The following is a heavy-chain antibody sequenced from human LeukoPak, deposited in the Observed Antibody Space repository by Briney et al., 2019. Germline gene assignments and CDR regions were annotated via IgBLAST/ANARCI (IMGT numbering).Heavy chain of an antibody. CDR3: ARVSGRLERQSDLDY. J-gene: IGHJ4*02. CDR1: GFTIASYS. CDR2: ISGGSTYI. D-gene: IGHD1-1*01. Sequence: GGSLRLSCAASGFTIASYSMNWVRQAPGKVLGWVCSISGGSTYIYNAGSVKGRFTISRDNAQPSLYLQMNSLRADDTAVYYCARVSGRLERQSDLDYWGQGTLVIVSS. V-gene: IGHV3-21*01.